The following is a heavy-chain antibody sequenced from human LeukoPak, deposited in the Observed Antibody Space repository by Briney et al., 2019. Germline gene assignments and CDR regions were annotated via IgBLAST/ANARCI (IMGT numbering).Heavy chain of an antibody. J-gene: IGHJ4*02. CDR1: GFPFSKYA. Sequence: GGSLRLSCAASGFPFSKYAMHWVRQAPGKGLEYVSAISYNGGSTYYANSVKGRFTISRDNSKNTVYLKMGSLRAEDMAVYYCARAARDGYNYWGQGTLVTVSS. V-gene: IGHV3-64*01. CDR3: ARAARDGYNY. D-gene: IGHD5-24*01. CDR2: ISYNGGST.